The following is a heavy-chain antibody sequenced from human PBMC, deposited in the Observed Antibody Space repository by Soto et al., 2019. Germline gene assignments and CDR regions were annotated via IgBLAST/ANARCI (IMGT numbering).Heavy chain of an antibody. V-gene: IGHV3-49*03. CDR1: GFKFVDFA. CDR2: IKNKPYGGTT. CDR3: TRAPRYYYGSGSYYFDY. D-gene: IGHD3-10*01. J-gene: IGHJ4*02. Sequence: GVLRLSCTTSGFKFVDFAMSWLLQAPWKGLEWVGFIKNKPYGGTTEYAASVRGRFSISRDDSESIVYLQMDSLKTEDTAVYYCTRAPRYYYGSGSYYFDYWGQGALVTVSS.